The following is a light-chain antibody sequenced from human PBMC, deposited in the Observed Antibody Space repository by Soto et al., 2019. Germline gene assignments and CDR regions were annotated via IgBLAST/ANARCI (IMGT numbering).Light chain of an antibody. J-gene: IGKJ1*01. Sequence: DIQLTQSASSLSASVCDRVTLTCLASQSISSYLNWYQQKPGKAPKLLIYAASSLQSGVPSRFSGSGSGSDFTLTISSLQPEDFATYYCQQSYSTPQTFGHGTKVDTK. CDR3: QQSYSTPQT. CDR1: QSISSY. CDR2: AAS. V-gene: IGKV1-39*01.